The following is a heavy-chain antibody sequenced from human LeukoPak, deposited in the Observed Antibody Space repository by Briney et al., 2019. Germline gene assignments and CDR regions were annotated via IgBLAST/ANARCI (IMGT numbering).Heavy chain of an antibody. Sequence: ASVKVSCKVSGYTLTELSMHWVRQAPGKGLEWMGGFDPEDGETIYAQKFQGRVTMTEDTSTDTAYMELSSLRSEDTAVYYCATLGAAGYYFDYWGQGTLVTVSP. V-gene: IGHV1-24*01. CDR1: GYTLTELS. J-gene: IGHJ4*02. D-gene: IGHD6-13*01. CDR2: FDPEDGET. CDR3: ATLGAAGYYFDY.